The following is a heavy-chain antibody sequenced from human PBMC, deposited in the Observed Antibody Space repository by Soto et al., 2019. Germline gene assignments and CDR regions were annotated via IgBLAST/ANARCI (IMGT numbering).Heavy chain of an antibody. Sequence: SVTLSLTCTVSGGSISSGGYYWSWIRQHPGKGLEWIGYIYYSGSTYYNPSLKSRVTISVDTSKNQFSLKLSSVAVADTAVYYCAIEKIVGARRAVFDPWGQGPLVTCPS. J-gene: IGHJ5*02. V-gene: IGHV4-31*03. D-gene: IGHD1-26*01. CDR1: GGSISSGGYY. CDR3: AIEKIVGARRAVFDP. CDR2: IYYSGST.